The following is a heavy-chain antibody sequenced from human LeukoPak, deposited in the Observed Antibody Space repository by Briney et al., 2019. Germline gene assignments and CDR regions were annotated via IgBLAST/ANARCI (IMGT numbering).Heavy chain of an antibody. CDR1: GFTFSSYW. CDR3: ARDLEWLRSYYMDV. J-gene: IGHJ6*03. Sequence: GGSLRLSCAASGFTFSSYWMSWVRQAPGKGLEWVANIKQDGSEKYYVDSVKGRFTIFRDNAKNSLYLQMNSLRAEDTAVYYCARDLEWLRSYYMDVWGKGTTVTVSS. V-gene: IGHV3-7*01. D-gene: IGHD5-12*01. CDR2: IKQDGSEK.